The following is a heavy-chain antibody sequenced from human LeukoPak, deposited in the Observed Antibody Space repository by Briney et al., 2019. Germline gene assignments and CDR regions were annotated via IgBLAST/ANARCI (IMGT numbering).Heavy chain of an antibody. V-gene: IGHV3-48*03. CDR2: ITTNGNSI. Sequence: GGSLRLSCAASGFPFSSYGMHWVRQAPGKGLEWLSFITTNGNSIYYADSVRGRFTISRDDAKNSLYLQINSLRAEDTAVYYCSKKRAVANIGQLSPFHYFGQGTLVNVSS. CDR3: SKKRAVANIGQLSPFHY. J-gene: IGHJ4*01. CDR1: GFPFSSYG. D-gene: IGHD6-19*01.